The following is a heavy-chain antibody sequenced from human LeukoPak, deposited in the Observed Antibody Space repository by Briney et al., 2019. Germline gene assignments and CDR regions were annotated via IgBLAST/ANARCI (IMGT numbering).Heavy chain of an antibody. CDR2: ISGSGGST. D-gene: IGHD3-3*01. CDR3: ARVRGAYDFWSGYSY. J-gene: IGHJ4*02. CDR1: GFTFSSYA. V-gene: IGHV3-23*01. Sequence: PGGSLRLSCAASGFTFSSYAMSWVRQAPGKGLEWVSAISGSGGSTYYADSVKGRFTISRDNSKNTLYLQMNSLRAEDTAVYYCARVRGAYDFWSGYSYWGQGTLVTVSS.